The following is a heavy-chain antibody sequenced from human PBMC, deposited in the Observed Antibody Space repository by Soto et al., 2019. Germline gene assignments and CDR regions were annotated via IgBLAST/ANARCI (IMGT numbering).Heavy chain of an antibody. V-gene: IGHV4-34*01. D-gene: IGHD5-12*01. J-gene: IGHJ4*02. CDR2: INHSGST. CDR3: ARGRNIVATIQIFDY. Sequence: QVQLQQWGAGLLKPSETLSLTCAVYGGSFSGYYWSWIRQPPGKGLEWIGEINHSGSTNYNPSLKSRVTISVDTSKNQFSLKLSSVTAADTAVYYCARGRNIVATIQIFDYWGQGTLVTVSS. CDR1: GGSFSGYY.